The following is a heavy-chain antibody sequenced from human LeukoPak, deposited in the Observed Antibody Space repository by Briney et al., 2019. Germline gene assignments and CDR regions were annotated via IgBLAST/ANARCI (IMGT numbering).Heavy chain of an antibody. J-gene: IGHJ4*02. Sequence: GGSLRLSCAASRFSFSSYSMNWVRQAPGKGLEWVSTISGRTDGPYYADSVKGRFTTSRDNSKNTMYLQINNVRAEDTAVYYCAKDPLGYGGHYFDNWGQGTRVTVSS. D-gene: IGHD4-23*01. CDR3: AKDPLGYGGHYFDN. V-gene: IGHV3-23*01. CDR1: RFSFSSYS. CDR2: ISGRTDGP.